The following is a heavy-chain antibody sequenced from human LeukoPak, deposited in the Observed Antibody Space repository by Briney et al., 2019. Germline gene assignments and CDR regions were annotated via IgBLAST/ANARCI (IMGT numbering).Heavy chain of an antibody. CDR3: ARGFDIVVVVAATSAFAFDY. CDR2: IYYSGST. Sequence: SETLSLTCTVSGVSISSSNSYWGWIRQPPGKGLEWIGSIYYSGSTYYNPSLKSRVTISVDTSKNQFSLKLSSVTAADTAVYYCARGFDIVVVVAATSAFAFDYWGQGTLVTVSS. V-gene: IGHV4-39*07. D-gene: IGHD2-15*01. J-gene: IGHJ4*02. CDR1: GVSISSSNSY.